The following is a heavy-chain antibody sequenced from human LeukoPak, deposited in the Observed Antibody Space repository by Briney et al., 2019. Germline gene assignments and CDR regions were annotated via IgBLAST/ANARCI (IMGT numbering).Heavy chain of an antibody. V-gene: IGHV3-23*01. CDR2: ISGSGGST. Sequence: GGSLRLSCAASGFTFSSYAISWVRQAPGKGLEWVSAISGSGGSTYYADSVKGRFTISRDNSKNTLYLQMNSLRAEDTAVYYCAKVSVNCSSTSCYNWYFDLWGRGTLVTVSS. J-gene: IGHJ2*01. D-gene: IGHD2-2*02. CDR1: GFTFSSYA. CDR3: AKVSVNCSSTSCYNWYFDL.